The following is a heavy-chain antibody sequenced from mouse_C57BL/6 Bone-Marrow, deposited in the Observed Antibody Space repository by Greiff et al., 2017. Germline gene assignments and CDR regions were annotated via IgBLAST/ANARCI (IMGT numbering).Heavy chain of an antibody. CDR1: GFTFSDYY. V-gene: IGHV5-16*01. CDR3: ARDWDDWYFDV. D-gene: IGHD4-1*01. CDR2: INYDGSST. J-gene: IGHJ1*03. Sequence: EVQLVESEGGLVQPGSSMKLSCTASGFTFSDYYMAWVRQVPETVLEWVSNINYDGSSTYYLASLTICFFLSRGNAKNILYLQMSRLKSEDTATYYCARDWDDWYFDVWGTETTGTGSS.